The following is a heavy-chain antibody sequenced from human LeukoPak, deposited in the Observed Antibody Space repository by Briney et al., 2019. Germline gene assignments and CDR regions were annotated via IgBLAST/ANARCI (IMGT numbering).Heavy chain of an antibody. CDR2: ISGTGGST. V-gene: IGHV3-23*01. CDR3: ARGAVWFGELVMDV. J-gene: IGHJ6*04. D-gene: IGHD3-10*01. CDR1: GFTFSTYA. Sequence: GGSLRLSCAASGFTFSTYAMTWVRQAPGKGLEWVSLISGTGGSTYYADSVKGRFTISRDNSKNTLYLQMNSLRAEDTAVYYCARGAVWFGELVMDVWGKGTTVTVSS.